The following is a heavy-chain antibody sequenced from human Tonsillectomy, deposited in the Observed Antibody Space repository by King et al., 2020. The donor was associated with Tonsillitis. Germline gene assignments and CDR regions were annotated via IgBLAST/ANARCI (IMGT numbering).Heavy chain of an antibody. D-gene: IGHD6-13*01. V-gene: IGHV3-33*01. CDR2: IWSDGSYK. Sequence: VQLVESGGGVVQPGRSLRLSCAASGFTFSTYGMHWVRQAPGKGLEWVAVIWSDGSYKYYTDSVKGRFTISRDNSKNTLYLQMNSLRAEDTAVYYCARDLEGSSWTGANFDYWGQGTLVTVSS. J-gene: IGHJ4*02. CDR1: GFTFSTYG. CDR3: ARDLEGSSWTGANFDY.